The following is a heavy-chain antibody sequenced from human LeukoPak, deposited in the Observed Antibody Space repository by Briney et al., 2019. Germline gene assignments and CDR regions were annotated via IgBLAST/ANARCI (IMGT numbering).Heavy chain of an antibody. J-gene: IGHJ6*03. V-gene: IGHV4-4*07. CDR2: IYTSGSI. Sequence: SETLSLTCTVSGGSISSYYWSWIRQPAGKGLEWIGRIYTSGSINYNPSLKSRVTMSVDTSKNQFSLKLSSVTAADTAVYYCARNRIATHDYYYYMDVWGKGTTVTVSS. CDR3: ARNRIATHDYYYYMDV. CDR1: GGSISSYY.